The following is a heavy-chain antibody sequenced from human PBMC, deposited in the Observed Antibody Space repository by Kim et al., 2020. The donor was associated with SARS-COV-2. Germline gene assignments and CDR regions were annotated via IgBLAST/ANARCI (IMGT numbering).Heavy chain of an antibody. V-gene: IGHV3-30*18. CDR3: AKDSHGGGSYLVGY. CDR2: ISYDGTKK. J-gene: IGHJ4*02. CDR1: GFTFSSYG. Sequence: GGSLRLSCEVSGFTFSSYGMHWVRQAPGKGLEWVAVISYDGTKKFYGDSVKGRFTISRDNSKNTLYLQMNSLRAEDTAVYYCAKDSHGGGSYLVGYWGQGTLVTVSS. D-gene: IGHD2-15*01.